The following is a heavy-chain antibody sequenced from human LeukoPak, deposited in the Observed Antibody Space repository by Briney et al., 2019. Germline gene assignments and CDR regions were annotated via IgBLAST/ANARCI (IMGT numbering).Heavy chain of an antibody. D-gene: IGHD3-22*01. J-gene: IGHJ4*02. CDR3: AREEDRSGD. Sequence: RPSETLSLTCTVSGGSISSSNYYWPWIRQPPGQGLEWIGSIYYRGNAYYNPSLKSRVTISVDTSKNQFSLSLSSVTAADTAVYYCAREEDRSGDWGQGTLVTVTS. V-gene: IGHV4-39*07. CDR2: IYYRGNA. CDR1: GGSISSSNYY.